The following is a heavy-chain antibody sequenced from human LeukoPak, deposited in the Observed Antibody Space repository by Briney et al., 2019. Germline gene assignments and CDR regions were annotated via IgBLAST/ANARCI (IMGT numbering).Heavy chain of an antibody. Sequence: ASVKVSCKASGFTFTSSAMQWVRQARGQRLEWIGWIVVGSGNTNYAQKFQERVTITRDMSTSTAYMELSSLRSEDTAVYYCAAALYGVIALDSWGQGTMVTVSS. J-gene: IGHJ3*02. D-gene: IGHD4-17*01. V-gene: IGHV1-58*02. CDR3: AAALYGVIALDS. CDR2: IVVGSGNT. CDR1: GFTFTSSA.